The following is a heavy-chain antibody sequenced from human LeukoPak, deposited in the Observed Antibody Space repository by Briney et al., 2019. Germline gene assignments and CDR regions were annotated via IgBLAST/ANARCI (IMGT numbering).Heavy chain of an antibody. D-gene: IGHD6-13*01. CDR3: ARDRRGYLVAAGHLDY. J-gene: IGHJ4*02. V-gene: IGHV1-46*01. Sequence: ASVKVSCKASGYTFTSYYMHWVRQAPGQGLEWMGIINPSGGSTSYAQKFQGRVTMTRNMSTSTVYMELSSLRSEDTAVYYCARDRRGYLVAAGHLDYWGQGTLVTVSS. CDR1: GYTFTSYY. CDR2: INPSGGST.